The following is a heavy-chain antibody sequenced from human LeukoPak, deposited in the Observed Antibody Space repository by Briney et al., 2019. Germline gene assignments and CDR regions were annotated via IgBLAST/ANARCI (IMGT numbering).Heavy chain of an antibody. CDR3: VRGVRI. CDR2: IYYTGST. J-gene: IGHJ3*02. V-gene: IGHV4-39*05. D-gene: IGHD3-10*01. Sequence: KPSETPSLTLTVSGGSISSSSYYRGWIRQPPGKGLEWIGSIYYTGSTYYNPSLKSRVTISVDTSENQFSLRLTSVIAADTAVYYCVRGVRIWGQGTMVTVSS. CDR1: GGSISSSSYY.